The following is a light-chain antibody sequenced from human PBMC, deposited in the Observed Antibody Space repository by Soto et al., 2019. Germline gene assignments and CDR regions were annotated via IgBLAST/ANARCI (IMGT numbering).Light chain of an antibody. J-gene: IGKJ1*01. V-gene: IGKV3-15*01. CDR1: EDVSSK. CDR2: DAS. CDR3: LQYDTWPPGT. Sequence: ILMTQSPATLSVSPGGRATLSCRASEDVSSKLAWYQQKPGLPARLVIYDASTRATGIPGRFSGSGSGKDFTLTISGLQSEDFAIYYCLQYDTWPPGTFGQGTKVEI.